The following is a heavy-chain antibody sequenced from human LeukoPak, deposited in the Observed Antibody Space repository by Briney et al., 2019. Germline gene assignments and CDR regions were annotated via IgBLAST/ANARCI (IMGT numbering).Heavy chain of an antibody. D-gene: IGHD2-21*02. CDR1: GGTFSSYP. Sequence: ASVKVSCKASGGTFSSYPFTWVRQAPGQGLEWMGRIIPILGIANYAQKFQGRVTITADKSTSTAYMELSSLRSEDTAVYYCARDPLRVVVTATTPYYWGQGTLVTVSS. V-gene: IGHV1-69*04. CDR2: IIPILGIA. CDR3: ARDPLRVVVTATTPYY. J-gene: IGHJ4*02.